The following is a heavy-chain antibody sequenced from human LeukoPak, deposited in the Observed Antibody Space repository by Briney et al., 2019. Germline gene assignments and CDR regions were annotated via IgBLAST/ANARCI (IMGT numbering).Heavy chain of an antibody. J-gene: IGHJ5*02. CDR2: IYYSGST. V-gene: IGHV4-59*01. CDR3: ARYVLLWFGELSGRFDP. CDR1: GGSISSYY. D-gene: IGHD3-10*01. Sequence: SETLSLTCTVSGGSISSYYWSWIRQPPGKGLEWIGYIYYSGSTNYNPSLKSRVTISVDTSKNQFSLKLSSVTAADTAGYYCARYVLLWFGELSGRFDPWGQGTLVTVSS.